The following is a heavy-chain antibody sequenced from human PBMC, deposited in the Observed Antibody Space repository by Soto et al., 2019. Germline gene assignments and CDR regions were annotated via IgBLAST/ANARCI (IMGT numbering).Heavy chain of an antibody. V-gene: IGHV3-21*01. CDR1: GFTFSSYS. J-gene: IGHJ4*02. D-gene: IGHD5-18*01. Sequence: EVQLVESGGGLVKPGGSLRLSCAASGFTFSSYSMNWVRQAPGKGLEWVSSISSSSSYIYYADSVKGRFTITRDNAKNSLDLLMNRLRAEDTAVYSCARDQPGYSYGYGLGYWGQGTLVTVSS. CDR3: ARDQPGYSYGYGLGY. CDR2: ISSSSSYI.